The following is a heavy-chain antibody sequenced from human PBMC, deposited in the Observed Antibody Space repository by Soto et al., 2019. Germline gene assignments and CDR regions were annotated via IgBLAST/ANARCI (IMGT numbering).Heavy chain of an antibody. Sequence: EVQLVESGGGLVKPGGSLRLSCAASGFTFSGYTMNWVRQAPGKGLEWVSSISSTSTYIYYADSVKGRFTISRDTAKNSLYLQVNSLRAEDTAIYYCARAREGAAVPFDYWGQGTLVTVSS. CDR2: ISSTSTYI. CDR3: ARAREGAAVPFDY. CDR1: GFTFSGYT. J-gene: IGHJ4*02. V-gene: IGHV3-21*01. D-gene: IGHD6-13*01.